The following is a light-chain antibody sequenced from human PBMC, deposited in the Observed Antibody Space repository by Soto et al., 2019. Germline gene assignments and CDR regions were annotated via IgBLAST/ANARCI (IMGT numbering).Light chain of an antibody. CDR2: KAS. CDR1: QSISSY. V-gene: IGKV1-5*03. J-gene: IGKJ1*01. Sequence: DRQMTQSPTSLSASVGDSVTITCRASQSISSYLNWYQQKPGKAPKLLIYKASTLKSGVPSRFSGSGSGTEFTLTISSLQPDDFAPYYCQHYNIYSEAFGQGTKVDIK. CDR3: QHYNIYSEA.